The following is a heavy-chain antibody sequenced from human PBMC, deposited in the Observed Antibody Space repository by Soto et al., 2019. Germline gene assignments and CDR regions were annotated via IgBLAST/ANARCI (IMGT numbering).Heavy chain of an antibody. CDR2: IMQDGSDK. CDR3: ASNRLYFYGLDV. J-gene: IGHJ6*02. CDR1: GFSLSTSW. V-gene: IGHV3-7*01. Sequence: PGGSLRLSCTASGFSLSTSWMTWVRQAPGKGLEWVANIMQDGSDKYYVDSVKGRFTISRDNAKNSLYLQMTSLRAEDTAVYYCASNRLYFYGLDVRAQGTTVTGSS.